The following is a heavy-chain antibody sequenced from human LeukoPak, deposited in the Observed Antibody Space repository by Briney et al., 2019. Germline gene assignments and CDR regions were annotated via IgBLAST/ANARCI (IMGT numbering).Heavy chain of an antibody. J-gene: IGHJ4*02. Sequence: GGSLRLSCAAPGFDFSNHAMTWVRQAPGKGLEWVSSITGNGGSTYYADSVKGRFTISGDNPKNVLSLQMNSLRAEDTAVYYCAKELGHNWGYFDYWGQGILVTVSS. CDR2: ITGNGGST. V-gene: IGHV3-23*01. CDR1: GFDFSNHA. CDR3: AKELGHNWGYFDY. D-gene: IGHD1-1*01.